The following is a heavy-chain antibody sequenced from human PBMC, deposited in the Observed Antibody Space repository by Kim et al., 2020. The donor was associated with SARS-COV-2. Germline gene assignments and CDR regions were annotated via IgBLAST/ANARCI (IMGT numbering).Heavy chain of an antibody. CDR1: GFTFTSAW. CDR2: IKTETDGGTT. V-gene: IGHV3-15*01. Sequence: GGSLRLSCAASGFTFTSAWLSWVRQAPGKGLEWVGRIKTETDGGTTDYAAPVKGRFTISRDDSKNTLYLQMDSLKTEDTAVYYCAHTSFWFLAFAYWGQG. J-gene: IGHJ4*02. CDR3: AHTSFWFLAFAY. D-gene: IGHD2-2*01.